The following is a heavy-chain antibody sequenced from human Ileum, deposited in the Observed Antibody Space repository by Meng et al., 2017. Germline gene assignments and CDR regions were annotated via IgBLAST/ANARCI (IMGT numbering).Heavy chain of an antibody. CDR2: INSNSDNT. Sequence: QGQLVHAAAEVKKPGGSVKVSCKTSGYTFTDYAMHWVRQEPGQRLEWIGCINSNSDNTKYSQKFQGRVTIIRDTSASTFYMELNSLRSEGSAVYYCARYIGGFNSWGQGTLVTVSS. J-gene: IGHJ5*02. CDR1: GYTFTDYA. V-gene: IGHV1-3*04. CDR3: ARYIGGFNS. D-gene: IGHD5-24*01.